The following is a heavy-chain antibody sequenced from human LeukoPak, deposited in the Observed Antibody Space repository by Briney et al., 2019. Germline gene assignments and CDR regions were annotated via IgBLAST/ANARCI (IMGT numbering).Heavy chain of an antibody. Sequence: ASVKVSCKASGYTFTSYGISWVRQAPGQGLEWMGWINPNSGGTNYAQKFQGRVTMTRDTSISTAYMELSRLRSDDTAVYYCAREMGCALDYWGQGTLVTVSS. J-gene: IGHJ4*02. CDR3: AREMGCALDY. CDR1: GYTFTSYG. V-gene: IGHV1-2*02. CDR2: INPNSGGT. D-gene: IGHD2-8*01.